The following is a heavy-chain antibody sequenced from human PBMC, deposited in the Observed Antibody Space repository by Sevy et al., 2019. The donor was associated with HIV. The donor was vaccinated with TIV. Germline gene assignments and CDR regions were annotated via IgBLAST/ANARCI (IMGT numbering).Heavy chain of an antibody. Sequence: GGSLRLSCTTSGFTFDDYAMSWFRQAPGKGLEWVAFITRNSYEAYGGTTNYAASVKGRFIISRDDSKSIANLQMNGLKTEDTAVYYCTRGRPTADTPEYYFDYWGQGTLVTVSS. J-gene: IGHJ4*02. CDR3: TRGRPTADTPEYYFDY. CDR2: ITRNSYEAYGGTT. CDR1: GFTFDDYA. D-gene: IGHD2-15*01. V-gene: IGHV3-49*03.